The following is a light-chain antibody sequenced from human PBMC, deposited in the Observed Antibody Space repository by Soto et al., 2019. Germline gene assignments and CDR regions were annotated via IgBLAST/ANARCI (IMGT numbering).Light chain of an antibody. Sequence: QSVLAQPPSVSEAPRARVTISCSGSSSNIGNYAVNWYQQLPGKAPKLLIYYDDLLPSGVSDRFSGSKSGTSASLAISGLQSEHEADSYCAAWDDSLNGYVSGTGTKVTVL. V-gene: IGLV1-36*01. CDR2: YDD. CDR3: AAWDDSLNGYV. J-gene: IGLJ1*01. CDR1: SSNIGNYA.